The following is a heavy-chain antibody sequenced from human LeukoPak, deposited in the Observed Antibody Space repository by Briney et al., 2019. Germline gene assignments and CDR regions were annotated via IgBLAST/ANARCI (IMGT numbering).Heavy chain of an antibody. CDR1: GFTFSNYN. CDR2: ITSSSTM. Sequence: GGSLRLSCAASGFTFSNYNMNWVRQAPGKGLEWVSYITSSSTMSYAGSVKGRFSISRDNAKNSVYLQMNSLRAEDTAVYYCARLKYWTPGTAFDYWGQGALVTVSS. D-gene: IGHD1-1*01. CDR3: ARLKYWTPGTAFDY. J-gene: IGHJ4*02. V-gene: IGHV3-48*01.